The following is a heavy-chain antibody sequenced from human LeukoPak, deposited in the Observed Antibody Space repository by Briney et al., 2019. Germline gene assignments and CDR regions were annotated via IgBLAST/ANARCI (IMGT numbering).Heavy chain of an antibody. J-gene: IGHJ4*02. V-gene: IGHV3-53*01. CDR1: GFTVSSNS. Sequence: GGSLRLSCTVSGFTVSSNSMSWVRQAPGKGLEWVSFYSDNTHYSDSVKGRFTISRDNSKNTLYLQMNSLRAEDTAVYYCARRAGAYSHPYDYWGQGTLVTVSS. CDR2: YSDNT. D-gene: IGHD4/OR15-4a*01. CDR3: ARRAGAYSHPYDY.